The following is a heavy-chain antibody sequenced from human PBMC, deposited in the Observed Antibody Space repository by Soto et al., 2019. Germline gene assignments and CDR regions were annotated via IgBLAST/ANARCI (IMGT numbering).Heavy chain of an antibody. Sequence: PSETLSLTCAVYGGSFSGYYWSWIRQPPGKGLEWIGEINHSGSTNYNPSLKSRVTISVDTSKNQFSLKLSSVTAADTAVYYCARAPSRYSSSWYGYYYYGMGVWGQGTTVTVSS. J-gene: IGHJ6*02. D-gene: IGHD6-13*01. CDR1: GGSFSGYY. CDR2: INHSGST. V-gene: IGHV4-34*01. CDR3: ARAPSRYSSSWYGYYYYGMGV.